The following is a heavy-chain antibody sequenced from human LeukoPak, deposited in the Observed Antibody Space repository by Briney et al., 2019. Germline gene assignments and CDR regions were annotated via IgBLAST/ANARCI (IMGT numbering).Heavy chain of an antibody. CDR2: ISSSSSYI. J-gene: IGHJ4*02. CDR3: ARDGPRWTFFDW. V-gene: IGHV3-21*01. Sequence: PGGSLRLSCAASGFTFSSYSMNWVRQAPGKGLEWVSSISSSSSYIYYADSVKGRFTISRDNAKNSLYLQMNSLRAEDTAVYYCARDGPRWTFFDWWGQGTLVTVSS. CDR1: GFTFSSYS. D-gene: IGHD4-23*01.